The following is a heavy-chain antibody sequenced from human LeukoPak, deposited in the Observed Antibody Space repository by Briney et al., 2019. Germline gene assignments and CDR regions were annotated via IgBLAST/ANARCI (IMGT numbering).Heavy chain of an antibody. CDR3: AKALRYYDFWSGSPFDP. CDR2: ISWNSGSI. D-gene: IGHD3-3*01. V-gene: IGHV3-9*01. J-gene: IGHJ5*02. CDR1: GFTFDDYA. Sequence: GRSLRLSCAASGFTFDDYAMHWVRQAPGKGLEWVSGISWNSGSIGYADSVKGRFTISRDNAKNSLYLQMNSLRAEDTALYYCAKALRYYDFWSGSPFDPWGQGTLVTVFS.